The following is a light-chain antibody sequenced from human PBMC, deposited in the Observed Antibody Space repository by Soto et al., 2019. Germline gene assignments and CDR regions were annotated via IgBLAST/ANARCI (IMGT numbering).Light chain of an antibody. CDR2: GAS. J-gene: IGKJ1*01. CDR3: QQYGSSTT. Sequence: EIVLTQSPATLSLSPGERATLFCRASQSIGGFLAWYQQRPGQAPRLLIYGASSRATGIPDRFSGSGSGTDFTLTISRLEPEDFAVYYCQQYGSSTTFGQGTKVDIK. CDR1: QSIGGF. V-gene: IGKV3-20*01.